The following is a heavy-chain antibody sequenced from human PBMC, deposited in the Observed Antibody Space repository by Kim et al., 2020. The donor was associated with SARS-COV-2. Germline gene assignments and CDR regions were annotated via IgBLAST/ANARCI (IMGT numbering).Heavy chain of an antibody. CDR1: GGTFSSYA. J-gene: IGHJ3*02. V-gene: IGHV1-69*04. CDR2: IIPILGIA. Sequence: SVKVSCKASGGTFSSYAISWVRQAPGQGLEWMGRIIPILGIANYAQKFQGRVTITADKSTSTAYMELSSLRSEDTAVYYCASIWFGSGSLTGGYAFDIWGQGTMVTVSS. D-gene: IGHD1-26*01. CDR3: ASIWFGSGSLTGGYAFDI.